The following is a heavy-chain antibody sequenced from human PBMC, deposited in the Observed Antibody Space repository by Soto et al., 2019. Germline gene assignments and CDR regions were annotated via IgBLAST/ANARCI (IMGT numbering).Heavy chain of an antibody. D-gene: IGHD2-15*01. J-gene: IGHJ5*02. CDR1: GGSINTGGYY. Sequence: QVQLQESGPGLVKPSQTLSLTCTVSGGSINTGGYYWGWIRHLPGEGLEWIGHIFYTGTAYYNPSLRSRVTISIDTSANQSSLHRYLVTAADTAMYYCARRLDDTPETFFNWFDPWGQGILVTVSS. V-gene: IGHV4-31*03. CDR3: ARRLDDTPETFFNWFDP. CDR2: IFYTGTA.